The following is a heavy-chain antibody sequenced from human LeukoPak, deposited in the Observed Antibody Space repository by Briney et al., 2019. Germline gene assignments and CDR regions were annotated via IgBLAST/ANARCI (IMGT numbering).Heavy chain of an antibody. V-gene: IGHV3-23*01. CDR3: AKDPIYYYDSSGYYHPRWFDP. CDR1: GFTFSSYA. J-gene: IGHJ5*02. CDR2: ISGSGGST. D-gene: IGHD3-22*01. Sequence: PGGSLRLSCAASGFTFSSYAMSWVRQAPGKGLEWVSAISGSGGSTYYADSVKGRFTISRDNSKSTLYLQMNSLRAEDTAVYYCAKDPIYYYDSSGYYHPRWFDPWGQGTLVTVSS.